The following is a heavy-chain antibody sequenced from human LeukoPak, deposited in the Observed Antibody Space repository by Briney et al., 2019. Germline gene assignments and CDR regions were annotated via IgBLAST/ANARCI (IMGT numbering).Heavy chain of an antibody. CDR1: GFTFNNYA. V-gene: IGHV3-23*01. CDR3: ASGGNSGGIFDY. D-gene: IGHD2-21*02. CDR2: ISASGGGT. Sequence: GGSLRLSCAASGFTFNNYAINWARQAPGKGLEWVSGISASGGGTYYADSVKGRFTISRDNSKNTLYLQMNSLRAEDTAVYYCASGGNSGGIFDYWGQGTLVTVSS. J-gene: IGHJ4*02.